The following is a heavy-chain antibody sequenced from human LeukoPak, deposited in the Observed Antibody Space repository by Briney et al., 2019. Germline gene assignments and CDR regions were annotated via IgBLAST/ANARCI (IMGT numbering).Heavy chain of an antibody. CDR3: ASSALVDYYYYMDV. J-gene: IGHJ6*03. CDR1: GYSISSGYY. Sequence: SETLSLTCTISGYSISSGYYWSWIRQPPGKGLEWIGYIYHSGSTYYNPSLKSRVTISVDRSKNQFSLKLSSVTAADTAVNYCASSALVDYYYYMDVWGKGTTVTVSS. V-gene: IGHV4-38-2*02. CDR2: IYHSGST.